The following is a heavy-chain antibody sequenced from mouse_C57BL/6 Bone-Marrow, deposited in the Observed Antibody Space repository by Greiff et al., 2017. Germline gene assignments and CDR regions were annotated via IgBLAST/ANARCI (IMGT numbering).Heavy chain of an antibody. V-gene: IGHV1-81*01. CDR1: GYTFTSYG. D-gene: IGHD3-2*02. CDR3: ARGSSGYSFAY. J-gene: IGHJ3*01. CDR2: IYPRSGNT. Sequence: QVQLQQSGAELARPGASVKLSCKASGYTFTSYGISWVKQRTGQGLEWIGEIYPRSGNTYYNAKFKGKATLTADKSSSTAYMELRSLTSEDSAVYFCARGSSGYSFAYWGQGTLVTVSA.